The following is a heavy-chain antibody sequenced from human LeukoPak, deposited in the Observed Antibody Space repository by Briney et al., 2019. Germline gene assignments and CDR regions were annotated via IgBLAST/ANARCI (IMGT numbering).Heavy chain of an antibody. D-gene: IGHD6-13*01. CDR3: ARPVGVGAAAVA. CDR1: GSIFTSYW. CDR2: IYPGDSDT. J-gene: IGHJ5*02. Sequence: GASLQISCQGSGSIFTSYWIGWVRQLPGKGLEWMGIIYPGDSDTRYSPSFQGQVTISADKSISTAYLQWSSLRASDTAMYYCARPVGVGAAAVAWGQGTLVTVSS. V-gene: IGHV5-51*01.